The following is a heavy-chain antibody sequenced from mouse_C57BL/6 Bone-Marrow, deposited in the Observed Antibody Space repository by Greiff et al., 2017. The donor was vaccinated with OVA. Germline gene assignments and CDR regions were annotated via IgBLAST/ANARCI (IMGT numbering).Heavy chain of an antibody. CDR1: GYTFTDYE. CDR2: IDPETGGT. V-gene: IGHV1-15*01. D-gene: IGHD2-12*01. CDR3: TRSGGYYSLFY. J-gene: IGHJ3*01. Sequence: VQLQESGAELVRPGASVTLSCKASGYTFTDYEMHWVKQTPGHGLEWIGAIDPETGGTAYNQKFKGKAILTADKSSSTAYMELRSLTSEDSAVYYCTRSGGYYSLFYWGQGTLVTVSA.